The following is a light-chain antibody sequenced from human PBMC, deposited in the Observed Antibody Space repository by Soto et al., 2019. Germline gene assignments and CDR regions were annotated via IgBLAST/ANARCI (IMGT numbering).Light chain of an antibody. CDR2: AAS. CDR3: HLRHSTPYRST. V-gene: IGKV1-39*01. J-gene: IGKJ2*01. CDR1: QSISSY. Sequence: DIQMTQSPSSLSASVGDRVTITCRASQSISSYVNWYQQKPGKAPKLLIYAASSLQSGVPSRFSGSGSGTDFTLTLSSLQLEYFETDDCHLRHSTPYRSTFGRGTKLDIK.